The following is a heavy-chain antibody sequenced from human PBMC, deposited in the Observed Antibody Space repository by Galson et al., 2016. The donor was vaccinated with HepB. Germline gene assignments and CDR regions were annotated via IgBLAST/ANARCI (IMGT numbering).Heavy chain of an antibody. CDR2: IGHSGGYI. D-gene: IGHD3-22*01. J-gene: IGHJ4*02. CDR3: ARHPDYYDNSGYLDY. CDR1: TFTFSSFA. V-gene: IGHV3-23*01. Sequence: SLRLSCAASTFTFSSFAMSWVRKAPGKGLAWVSSIGHSGGYIYYADSVKGRFTISRDNSNNPLNLTMNSLRAEDTAVYYCARHPDYYDNSGYLDYWGQGTLVTVSS.